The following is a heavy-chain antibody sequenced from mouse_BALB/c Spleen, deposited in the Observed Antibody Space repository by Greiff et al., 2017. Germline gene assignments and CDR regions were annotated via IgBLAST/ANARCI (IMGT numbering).Heavy chain of an antibody. CDR1: GYSFTSYY. Sequence: VQLVESGPELVKPGASVKISCKASGYSFTSYYIHWVKQRPGQGLEWIGWIFPGSGNTKYNEKFKGKATLTADTSSSTAYMQLSSLTSEDSAVYFCAREGGYSFDYWGQGTTLTVSS. CDR3: AREGGYSFDY. V-gene: IGHV1-66*01. J-gene: IGHJ2*01. CDR2: IFPGSGNT.